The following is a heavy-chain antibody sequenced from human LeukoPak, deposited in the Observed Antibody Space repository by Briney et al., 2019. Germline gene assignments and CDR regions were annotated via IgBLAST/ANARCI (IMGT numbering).Heavy chain of an antibody. Sequence: GGSLRLSCAASGFTFSSSAMSWVRQAPGKGLEWVSAISGSGDSTYYADSVKGRFTISRDNSKNTLYLQMNSLRAEDTAVYYCAKVGASYHFAYWGQGTLVIVSS. CDR2: ISGSGDST. D-gene: IGHD1-26*01. CDR3: AKVGASYHFAY. J-gene: IGHJ4*02. CDR1: GFTFSSSA. V-gene: IGHV3-23*01.